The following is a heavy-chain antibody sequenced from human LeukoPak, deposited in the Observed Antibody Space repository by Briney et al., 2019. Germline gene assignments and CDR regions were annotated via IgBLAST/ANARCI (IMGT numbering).Heavy chain of an antibody. Sequence: GGSLRLSCAASGFTFSGHGMHWVRQAPGKGLEWVTFISYDGSNKYYADSVKGRFTISRDNSKNTLFLQMNSLRAEDTAVYYCARQHTAATAFDCWGQGTLVTVSS. J-gene: IGHJ4*02. CDR1: GFTFSGHG. CDR2: ISYDGSNK. V-gene: IGHV3-30*03. CDR3: ARQHTAATAFDC. D-gene: IGHD6-13*01.